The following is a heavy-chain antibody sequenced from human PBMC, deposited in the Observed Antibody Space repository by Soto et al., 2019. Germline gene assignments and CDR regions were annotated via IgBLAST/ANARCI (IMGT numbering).Heavy chain of an antibody. CDR3: AKAPEAMFYSPYIR. CDR2: ISGSGGST. D-gene: IGHD3-10*02. J-gene: IGHJ4*02. V-gene: IGHV3-23*01. CDR1: GFTFSSYA. Sequence: EVQLLESGGGLVQPGGSLRLSCAASGFTFSSYAMSWVRQAPGKGLEWVSAISGSGGSTYYADSVKGRFIISRDNSKNTLHLQMNSLRAEDTAVYYCAKAPEAMFYSPYIRWGQGTLVTVSS.